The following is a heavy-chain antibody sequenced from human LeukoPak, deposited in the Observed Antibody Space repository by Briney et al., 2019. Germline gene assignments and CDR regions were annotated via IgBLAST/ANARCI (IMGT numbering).Heavy chain of an antibody. Sequence: GGSLRLSCTAYGFIFGDYVMSWVRQAPGKGLEWVGFIRSKTYGGTTEYAASVKGRFTISRDDSKSIAYVQMNSLKTEDTAVYYCTRVRVRGVIYFDYWGQGTLVTVSS. D-gene: IGHD3-10*01. CDR3: TRVRVRGVIYFDY. V-gene: IGHV3-49*04. CDR2: IRSKTYGGTT. J-gene: IGHJ4*02. CDR1: GFIFGDYV.